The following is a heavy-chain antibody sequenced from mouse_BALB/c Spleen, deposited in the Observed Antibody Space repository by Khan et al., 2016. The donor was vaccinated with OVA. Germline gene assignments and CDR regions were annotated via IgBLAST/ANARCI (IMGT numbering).Heavy chain of an antibody. Sequence: QVQLKESGPGLVAPSQSLSITCTVSGFSLTGYGVTWVRQPPGKGLERLGMIWGDGSTVYNSALKCRMNNSKDNTKSQVFLKMNRLKNDDTARYYWARENYYKYEYYEVMDNWGQGTTVTVSS. V-gene: IGHV2-6-7*01. CDR1: GFSLTGYG. CDR3: ARENYYKYEYYEVMDN. CDR2: IWGDGST. D-gene: IGHD2-14*01. J-gene: IGHJ4*01.